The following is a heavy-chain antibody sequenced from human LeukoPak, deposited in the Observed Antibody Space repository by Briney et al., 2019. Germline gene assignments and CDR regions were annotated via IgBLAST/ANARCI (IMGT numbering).Heavy chain of an antibody. CDR2: IYYSGST. V-gene: IGHV4-30-4*01. CDR1: GGSISSGDYY. Sequence: SETLSLTCTVSGGSISSGDYYWSWIRQPPGKGLEWIGYIYYSGSTYYNPSLKSRVTISVDTSKNQFSLKLSSVTAADTAVYYCARDRSSSWYPVAFDIWGQGTMVTVSS. J-gene: IGHJ3*02. D-gene: IGHD6-13*01. CDR3: ARDRSSSWYPVAFDI.